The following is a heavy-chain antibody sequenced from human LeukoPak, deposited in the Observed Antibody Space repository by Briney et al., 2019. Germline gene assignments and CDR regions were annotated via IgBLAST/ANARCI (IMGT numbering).Heavy chain of an antibody. D-gene: IGHD1-26*01. CDR3: AKEVEGGRRESYFDY. V-gene: IGHV3-23*01. CDR1: EFTFSSYA. Sequence: GGSLRLSCTASEFTFSSYAMNWVRQAPGKGLEWVSVISGSGDNTDYADSVKGRFTISRDNSKNTLYLQMNSLRAGDTAVYYCAKEVEGGRRESYFDYWAREPRSPSLQ. CDR2: ISGSGDNT. J-gene: IGHJ4*02.